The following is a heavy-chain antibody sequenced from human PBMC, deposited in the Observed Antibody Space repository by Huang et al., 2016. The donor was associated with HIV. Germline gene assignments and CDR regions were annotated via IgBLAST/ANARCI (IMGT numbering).Heavy chain of an antibody. CDR2: IYYSGSP. Sequence: QLQLRESGPGLVKPSDTLSLNCTISGGSIKSRNYYWGWVRQAPGKGLEWIWDIYYSGSPYYNPSLRSRVSLSVDTSKNQVTLKVNAVIAADTAVYYCARRQGSGYYFYFDYWGRGIPVTVSA. J-gene: IGHJ4*02. CDR3: ARRQGSGYYFYFDY. V-gene: IGHV4-39*01. CDR1: GGSIKSRNYY. D-gene: IGHD3-22*01.